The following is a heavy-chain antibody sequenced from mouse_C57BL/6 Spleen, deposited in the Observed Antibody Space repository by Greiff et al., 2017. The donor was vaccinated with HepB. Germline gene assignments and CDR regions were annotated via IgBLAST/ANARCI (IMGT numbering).Heavy chain of an antibody. D-gene: IGHD2-5*01. J-gene: IGHJ3*01. CDR2: IHPNSGST. V-gene: IGHV1-64*01. CDR1: GYTFTSYW. Sequence: QVQLQQSGAELVKPGASVKLSCKASGYTFTSYWMHWVKQRPGQGLEWIGMIHPNSGSTNYNEKFKSKATLTVDKSSSTAYMQLSSLTSEDSAVYYCAGSNSAWFAYWGQGTLVTVSA. CDR3: AGSNSAWFAY.